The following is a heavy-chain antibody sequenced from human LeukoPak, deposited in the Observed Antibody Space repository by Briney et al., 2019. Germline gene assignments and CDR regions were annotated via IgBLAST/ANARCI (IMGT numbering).Heavy chain of an antibody. V-gene: IGHV3-11*04. CDR3: ARAWNDGFDI. CDR2: ITNNGRTT. D-gene: IGHD1-1*01. J-gene: IGHJ3*02. Sequence: GGSLRLSCAASGFTFSDYYMGWIRQAPEKGLEWVSYITNNGRTTYHADSVKGRFTISRDNAKNSLYLQMNSLRVEDTAMYYCARAWNDGFDIWGQGTMVTVSP. CDR1: GFTFSDYY.